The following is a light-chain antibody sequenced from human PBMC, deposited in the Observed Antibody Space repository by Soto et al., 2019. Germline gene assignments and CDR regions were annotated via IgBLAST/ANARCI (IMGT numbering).Light chain of an antibody. V-gene: IGKV1-39*01. CDR1: QSISSY. CDR3: QQSYSTRTWS. Sequence: DIQMTQSPSSLSASVGDRVTITCRASQSISSYLNWYQQKPGKAPKLLIYAASSLQSGVPSRFSGSGSGTDLTLTISSLQPEDFATDYCQQSYSTRTWSFGQGTKVEIK. J-gene: IGKJ1*01. CDR2: AAS.